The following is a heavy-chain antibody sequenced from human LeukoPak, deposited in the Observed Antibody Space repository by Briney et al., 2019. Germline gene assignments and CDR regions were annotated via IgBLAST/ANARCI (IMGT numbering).Heavy chain of an antibody. V-gene: IGHV4-34*01. D-gene: IGHD3-16*01. CDR1: GGSFSGYY. J-gene: IGHJ4*02. CDR3: ARVRGGGVDY. CDR2: INHSGST. Sequence: SETLSLTCAVYGGSFSGYYWSWIRQPPGKGLEWIGEINHSGSTNYNPSLKSRVTISVDTSKNQFSLKLSSVTAADTAVYYCARVRGGGVDYWGQGTLVTVSS.